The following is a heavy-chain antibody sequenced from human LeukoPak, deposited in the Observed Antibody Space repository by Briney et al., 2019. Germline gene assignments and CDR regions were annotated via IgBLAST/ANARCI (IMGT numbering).Heavy chain of an antibody. CDR1: GFTFSSYG. CDR2: ISSSSSYI. CDR3: ARGGEDIVVVPAAMGYYCYYMDV. Sequence: GGSLRLSCAASGFTFSSYGMNWVRQAPGKGLEWVSSISSSSSYIYYADSVKGRFTISRDNAKNSLYLQMNSLRAEDTAVYYCARGGEDIVVVPAAMGYYCYYMDVWGKGTTVTVSS. V-gene: IGHV3-21*01. D-gene: IGHD2-2*01. J-gene: IGHJ6*03.